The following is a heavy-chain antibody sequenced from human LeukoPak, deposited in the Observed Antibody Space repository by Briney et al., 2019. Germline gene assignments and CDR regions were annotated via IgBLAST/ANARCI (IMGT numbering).Heavy chain of an antibody. CDR2: IWYDGSNK. CDR3: ARDYDFWSGYEPDAFDI. D-gene: IGHD3-3*01. Sequence: GGSLRLSCAASGFTFSSYGMHWVRQAPGKGLEWVAVIWYDGSNKYYADSVKGRFTISRDNSKNTLYLQMNSLRAEDTAVYYCARDYDFWSGYEPDAFDIWGQGTMVTVSS. V-gene: IGHV3-33*01. J-gene: IGHJ3*02. CDR1: GFTFSSYG.